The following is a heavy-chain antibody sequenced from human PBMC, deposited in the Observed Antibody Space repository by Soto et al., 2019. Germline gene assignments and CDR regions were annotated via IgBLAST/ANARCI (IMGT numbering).Heavy chain of an antibody. V-gene: IGHV1-3*01. J-gene: IGHJ4*02. CDR1: GYTFTSYA. Sequence: QVQLVQSGAEVKKPGASVKVSCKASGYTFTSYAMHWVRQAPGQRLEWMGWINAANGNKKYSQKFQGRFTMTRDTSASTAYMELSSLRSEDTAVYYCARDRSSVGASGYDSLYFDYWGQGTLVTVSS. CDR3: ARDRSSVGASGYDSLYFDY. D-gene: IGHD5-12*01. CDR2: INAANGNK.